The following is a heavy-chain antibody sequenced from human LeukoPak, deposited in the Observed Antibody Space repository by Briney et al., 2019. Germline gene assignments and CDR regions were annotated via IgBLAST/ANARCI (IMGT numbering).Heavy chain of an antibody. CDR3: AKWNKRWLQLSFLDY. V-gene: IGHV3-23*01. J-gene: IGHJ4*02. CDR1: GFTFSSYA. D-gene: IGHD5-24*01. Sequence: GASLRLSCAASGFTFSSYAMSWVRQAPGKGLEWVSAISGSGGSTYYADSVKGRLTISRDNSKNTLYLQMNSLRAEDTAVYYCAKWNKRWLQLSFLDYWGQGTLVTVSS. CDR2: ISGSGGST.